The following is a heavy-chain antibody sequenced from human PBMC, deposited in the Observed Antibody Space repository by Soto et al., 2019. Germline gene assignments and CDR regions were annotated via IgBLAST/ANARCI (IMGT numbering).Heavy chain of an antibody. V-gene: IGHV1-69*13. CDR3: ARAIVGPTTTGWLDP. D-gene: IGHD1-26*01. J-gene: IGHJ5*02. CDR2: IIPIFGTA. Sequence: SVKVSCKASGGTFSRYAISWVRQAPGQGLEWMGGIIPIFGTANYAQKFQGRVTITADESTSTAYMGLSSLRFEDTAVYYCARAIVGPTTTGWLDPWGQGTLVTVSS. CDR1: GGTFSRYA.